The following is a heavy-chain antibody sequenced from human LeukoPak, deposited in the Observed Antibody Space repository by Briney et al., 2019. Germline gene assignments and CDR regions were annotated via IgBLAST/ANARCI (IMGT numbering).Heavy chain of an antibody. D-gene: IGHD2-21*01. V-gene: IGHV3-30*01. J-gene: IGHJ4*02. CDR3: ARGLLGGDPWAVFDY. Sequence: PGGSLRLSCAASGFTFSSYAMHWVRQPPGKGLEWVAVISYDGSNKYYADSVQGRFTISRDNSKNTLYLQMNSLRAEATAVYYCARGLLGGDPWAVFDYWGQGTLVTVSS. CDR1: GFTFSSYA. CDR2: ISYDGSNK.